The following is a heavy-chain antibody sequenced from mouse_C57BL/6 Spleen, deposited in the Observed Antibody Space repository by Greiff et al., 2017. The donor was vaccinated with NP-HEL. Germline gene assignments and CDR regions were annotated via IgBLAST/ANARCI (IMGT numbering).Heavy chain of an antibody. Sequence: EVHLVESGGDLVKPGGSLKLSCAASGFTFSSYGMSWVRQTPDKRLEWVATISSGGSYTYYPDSVKGRFTISRVNAKNTLYLQMSSLKSEDTAMYYCARHADYYGSSYGWYFDVWGTGTTVTVSS. CDR3: ARHADYYGSSYGWYFDV. V-gene: IGHV5-6*01. J-gene: IGHJ1*03. CDR2: ISSGGSYT. CDR1: GFTFSSYG. D-gene: IGHD1-1*01.